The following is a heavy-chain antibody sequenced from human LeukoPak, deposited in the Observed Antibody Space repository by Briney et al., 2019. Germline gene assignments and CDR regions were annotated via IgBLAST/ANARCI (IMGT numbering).Heavy chain of an antibody. J-gene: IGHJ6*03. V-gene: IGHV1-18*01. CDR1: GGTFSSYA. CDR2: ISAYNGNT. CDR3: ARGGSRGSYLPFTRDYYMDV. D-gene: IGHD1-26*01. Sequence: GSSVKVSCKASGGTFSSYAISWVRQAPGQGLEWMGWISAYNGNTNYAQKLQGRVTMTTDTSTSTAYMELRSLRSDDTAVYYCARGGSRGSYLPFTRDYYMDVWGKGTTVTISS.